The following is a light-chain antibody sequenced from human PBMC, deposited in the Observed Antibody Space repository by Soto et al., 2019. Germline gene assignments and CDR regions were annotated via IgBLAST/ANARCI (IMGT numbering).Light chain of an antibody. CDR1: QTISSW. CDR2: KAS. V-gene: IGKV1-5*03. Sequence: DIQMAQAPSTLSVSVRNSVAMTWRASQTISSWLAWYQQKPGKASKLLIYKASTLKCVVTSRFSGSGSGPECPPTISSLQPDDFATYSCQHYNSYSEAFGQGTKVDI. CDR3: QHYNSYSEA. J-gene: IGKJ1*01.